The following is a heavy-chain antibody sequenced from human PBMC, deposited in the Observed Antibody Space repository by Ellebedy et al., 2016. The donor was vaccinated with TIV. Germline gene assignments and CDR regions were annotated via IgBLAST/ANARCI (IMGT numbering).Heavy chain of an antibody. V-gene: IGHV1-18*01. J-gene: IGHJ2*01. Sequence: ASSVKVSCKSSGYNFNNYGITWVRQAPGQGLDWMGWLTPLNGNTNYAQKFQGRVTMTSDTSTTTAYLELRSLRSDDTAVYYCSRLAAGGVRYFDVWGRGTLVTVSS. D-gene: IGHD6-13*01. CDR2: LTPLNGNT. CDR1: GYNFNNYG. CDR3: SRLAAGGVRYFDV.